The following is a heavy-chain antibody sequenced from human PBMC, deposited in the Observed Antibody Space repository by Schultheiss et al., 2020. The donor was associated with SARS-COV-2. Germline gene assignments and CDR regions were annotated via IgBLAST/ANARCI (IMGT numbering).Heavy chain of an antibody. CDR3: ARRQFYYYGMDV. V-gene: IGHV4-34*01. CDR1: RGSFSGYY. Sequence: SETLSLTCADYRGSFSGYYWSWIRQPPGKGLEWIGEIDHSGSTYYNPSLKGRVTISEDTSKAQISLNLTSITAADTAVYYCARRQFYYYGMDVWGQGTTVTVSS. CDR2: IDHSGST. J-gene: IGHJ6*02.